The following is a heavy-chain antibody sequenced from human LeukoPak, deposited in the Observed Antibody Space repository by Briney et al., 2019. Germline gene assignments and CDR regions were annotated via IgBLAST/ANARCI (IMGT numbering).Heavy chain of an antibody. J-gene: IGHJ4*02. CDR3: TRITGTTRYFDY. CDR2: IRSSSET. Sequence: GGSLRLSCAASGFTFSQYSMNWVRQAPWKGLEWVSHIRSSSETFYADSVKGRFTISRDNARNSLYLQMNNLRGEDTALYYCTRITGTTRYFDYWGQGTLVTVSS. CDR1: GFTFSQYS. V-gene: IGHV3-48*01. D-gene: IGHD1-7*01.